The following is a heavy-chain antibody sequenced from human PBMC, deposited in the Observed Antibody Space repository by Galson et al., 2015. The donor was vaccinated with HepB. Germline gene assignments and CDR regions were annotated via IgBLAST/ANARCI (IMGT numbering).Heavy chain of an antibody. CDR2: INHSGGT. V-gene: IGHV4-34*10. J-gene: IGHJ4*02. Sequence: ETLSLTCAVYGDSFNDYHWSWIRQPPGKGLEWIGEINHSGGTNYNSSLKSRATMSVDTPKKQLSLKLSSVTAADTAVYFCAIYGSGNYGDYFAYWGRGTLVTVSS. CDR3: AIYGSGNYGDYFAY. CDR1: GDSFNDYH. D-gene: IGHD3-10*01.